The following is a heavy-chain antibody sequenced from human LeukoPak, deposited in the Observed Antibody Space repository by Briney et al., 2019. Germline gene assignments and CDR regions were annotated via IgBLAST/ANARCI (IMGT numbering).Heavy chain of an antibody. D-gene: IGHD3-10*01. CDR2: TNEHGTII. J-gene: IGHJ4*02. Sequence: GGSLRLSCAASGFSFSNYWFHWVRQAPGEGLVWVSRTNEHGTIINYADSVKGRFTISRDNAKNTLYLQTNSLRTEDSALYYCVVDLSGSADYWGQGTLVTVSS. V-gene: IGHV3-74*01. CDR3: VVDLSGSADY. CDR1: GFSFSNYW.